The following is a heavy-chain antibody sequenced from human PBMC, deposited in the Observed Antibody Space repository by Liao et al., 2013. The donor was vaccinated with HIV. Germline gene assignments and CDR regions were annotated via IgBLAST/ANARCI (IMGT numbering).Heavy chain of an antibody. D-gene: IGHD4-17*01. V-gene: IGHV4-61*03. CDR1: GGSINSGFYY. CDR3: ARAPYGDFSHWYFDL. CDR2: FSYSGST. J-gene: IGHJ2*01. Sequence: QVQLLESGPGLVKPSQTLSLTCTVSGGSINSGFYYWNWIRRPPGKGLEWIGYFSYSGSTNYNPSLKSRVTVSLDTSKNHFSLKLNSVTAADTAVYYCARAPYGDFSHWYFDLWGRGTLVTVSS.